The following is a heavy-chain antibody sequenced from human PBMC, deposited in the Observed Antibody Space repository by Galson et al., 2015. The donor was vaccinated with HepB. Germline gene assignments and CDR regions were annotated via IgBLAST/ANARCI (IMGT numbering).Heavy chain of an antibody. V-gene: IGHV3-21*06. CDR3: ARLNYYAVDV. CDR2: MSSISNSI. Sequence: SLRLSCAASGFIFSSYNMNWVRQAPGKGLEWVSSMSSISNSIYYADSVKGRFTIPRDNGKNSLYLQMNSLRADDTAIYYCARLNYYAVDVWGQGTTVTVSS. J-gene: IGHJ6*02. CDR1: GFIFSSYN.